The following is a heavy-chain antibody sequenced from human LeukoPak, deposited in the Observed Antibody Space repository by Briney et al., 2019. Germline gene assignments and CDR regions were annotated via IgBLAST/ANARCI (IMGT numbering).Heavy chain of an antibody. V-gene: IGHV3-30-3*01. J-gene: IGHJ6*04. D-gene: IGHD2-8*01. Sequence: GGSLRLSCAASGFTFSSYAMHWVRQAPGKGLEWVAVISYDGSNKYYADSVKGRFTISRDNSKNTLYLQMNSLRAEDTAVYHCATRLCSTSGCRAYSQYSLDIWGRGTTVTVSS. CDR3: ATRLCSTSGCRAYSQYSLDI. CDR1: GFTFSSYA. CDR2: ISYDGSNK.